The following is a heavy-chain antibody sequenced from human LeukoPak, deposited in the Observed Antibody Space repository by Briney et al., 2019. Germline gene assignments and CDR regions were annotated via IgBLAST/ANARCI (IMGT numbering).Heavy chain of an antibody. CDR1: GFTFSSYS. CDR3: ARRLPWFGESCYYYYMDV. V-gene: IGHV3-48*01. Sequence: PGGSLRLSCAASGFTFSSYSMNWVRQAPGKGLEWISYISSSSSTIYYAGSVKGRFTISRDNAKNSLYLQMNSLRAEDTAVYYCARRLPWFGESCYYYYMDVWGKGTTVTVSS. CDR2: ISSSSSTI. J-gene: IGHJ6*03. D-gene: IGHD3-10*01.